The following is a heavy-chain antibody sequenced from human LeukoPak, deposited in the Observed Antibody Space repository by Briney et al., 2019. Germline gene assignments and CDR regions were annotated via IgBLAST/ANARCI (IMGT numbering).Heavy chain of an antibody. V-gene: IGHV3-23*01. Sequence: GGSLRLSCAASGFTFNNYAMSWVRQAPGKGLEWVSAISGSGGSTYYADSVKGRFTISRDNSKNTLYLQMNSLRAEDTAVYYCAKGDWYYDILTGYDAFDIWGQGTMVTVSS. J-gene: IGHJ3*02. CDR2: ISGSGGST. CDR3: AKGDWYYDILTGYDAFDI. D-gene: IGHD3-9*01. CDR1: GFTFNNYA.